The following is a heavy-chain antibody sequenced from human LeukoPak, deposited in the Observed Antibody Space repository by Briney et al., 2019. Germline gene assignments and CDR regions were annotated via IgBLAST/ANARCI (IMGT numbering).Heavy chain of an antibody. CDR3: TTTAVADLGFDY. CDR1: GFTFSNAW. Sequence: GGSLRLSCAASGFTFSNAWMSWVRQAPGKGLEWVGRIRSKTDGGTTDYAAPVKGRFTISRDDSKNTLYLQMNSLKIEDTAVYYCTTTAVADLGFDYWGQGTLVTVSS. CDR2: IRSKTDGGTT. D-gene: IGHD6-19*01. V-gene: IGHV3-15*01. J-gene: IGHJ4*02.